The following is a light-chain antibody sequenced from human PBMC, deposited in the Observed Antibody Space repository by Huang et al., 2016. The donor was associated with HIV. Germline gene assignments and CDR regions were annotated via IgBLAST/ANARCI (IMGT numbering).Light chain of an antibody. Sequence: DIVLTQSPDSLAVSLGERATINCKSRQKILSTSNNKNFLAWYQLKAGRPPKILISWAYIRNPVVPDRFSDGASKADFTLTISSLQPDDVANYYCQHYYPLPGFGQGTKVEI. CDR1: QKILSTSNNKNF. CDR3: QHYYPLPG. CDR2: WAY. J-gene: IGKJ1*01. V-gene: IGKV4-1*01.